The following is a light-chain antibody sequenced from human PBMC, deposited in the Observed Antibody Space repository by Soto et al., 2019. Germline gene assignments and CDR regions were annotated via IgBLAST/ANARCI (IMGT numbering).Light chain of an antibody. CDR2: EVS. V-gene: IGLV2-14*01. Sequence: QSALTQPASVSGSPGQSITISCTGTSSDVGGYDFVSWYQHHPGKAPNRIIYEVSNRPSGVSNRFSGSKSGNTASLTISGLQAEDEADYYCTSYTASSSQVLFGGGTKLTVL. CDR1: SSDVGGYDF. CDR3: TSYTASSSQVL. J-gene: IGLJ2*01.